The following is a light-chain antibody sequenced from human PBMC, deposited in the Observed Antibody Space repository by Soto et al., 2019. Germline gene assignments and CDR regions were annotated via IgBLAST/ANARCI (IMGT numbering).Light chain of an antibody. J-gene: IGLJ1*01. CDR2: EVN. Sequence: QSALTQPPSASGSPGQSVAISCTGTSSDVGGYNYVSWYQQHPGKAPKIMIYEVNKRPSGVPDRFSGSKSGNTASLTVSGLKAEDEADYYCSSYAGSSNVFGTGTKLTVL. CDR3: SSYAGSSNV. V-gene: IGLV2-8*01. CDR1: SSDVGGYNY.